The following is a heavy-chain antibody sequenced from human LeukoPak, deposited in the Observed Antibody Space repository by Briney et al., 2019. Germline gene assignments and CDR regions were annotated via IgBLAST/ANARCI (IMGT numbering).Heavy chain of an antibody. Sequence: GGSLRLSCAASGLTFSNYGMTWVRQAPGKGLEWVANIKQDGSEKYYVDSVKGRFTISRDNAKNSLYLQMNSLRAGDTAVYYCVRAMDVWGQGTTVTVSS. J-gene: IGHJ6*02. CDR3: VRAMDV. CDR2: IKQDGSEK. CDR1: GLTFSNYG. V-gene: IGHV3-7*03.